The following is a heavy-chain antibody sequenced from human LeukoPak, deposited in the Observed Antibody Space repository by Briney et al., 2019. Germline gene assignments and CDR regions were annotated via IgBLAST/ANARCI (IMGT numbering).Heavy chain of an antibody. J-gene: IGHJ4*02. D-gene: IGHD6-13*01. Sequence: GGSLRLSCAAFGFTFSSYRMTWVRQAPGKGLEWVANIDEDGGEIYYVDSVKGRFTISRDNAKNSLYLQMNSLRAEDTSVYYCARGYLSSTRTDYFDYWGQGTLVTVSS. CDR2: IDEDGGEI. V-gene: IGHV3-7*01. CDR3: ARGYLSSTRTDYFDY. CDR1: GFTFSSYR.